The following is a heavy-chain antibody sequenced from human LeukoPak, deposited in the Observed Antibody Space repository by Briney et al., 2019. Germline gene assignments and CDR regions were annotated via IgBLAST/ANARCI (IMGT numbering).Heavy chain of an antibody. V-gene: IGHV3-49*04. J-gene: IGHJ4*02. CDR3: SRVTYYYDNSGYFHFDS. D-gene: IGHD3-22*01. Sequence: GGSLRLSCTTSGFTFGDYAMSWVRQAPGKGLEWVSFIRRKAHGGTTEYAASVKGRFSGSRDDSKSIAYLQMNSLKTEDTAVYFCSRVTYYYDNSGYFHFDSWGQGSLVTVSS. CDR2: IRRKAHGGTT. CDR1: GFTFGDYA.